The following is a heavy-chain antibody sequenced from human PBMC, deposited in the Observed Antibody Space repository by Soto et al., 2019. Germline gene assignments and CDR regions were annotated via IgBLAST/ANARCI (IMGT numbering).Heavy chain of an antibody. V-gene: IGHV3-15*01. CDR3: TTGGYYDFWSGYFASYYYYYMDV. D-gene: IGHD3-3*01. Sequence: PGGSLRLSCAASGFTFSNAWMSWVRQAPGKGLEWVGRIKSKTDGGTTDYAAPVKGRFTISRDDSKNTLYLQMNSLKTEDTAVYCCTTGGYYDFWSGYFASYYYYYMDVWGKGTTVTVSS. CDR1: GFTFSNAW. CDR2: IKSKTDGGTT. J-gene: IGHJ6*03.